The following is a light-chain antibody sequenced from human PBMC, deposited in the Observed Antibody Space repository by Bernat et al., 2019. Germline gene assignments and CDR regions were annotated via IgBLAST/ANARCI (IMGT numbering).Light chain of an antibody. CDR3: QQYDNVPRST. CDR2: HAS. V-gene: IGKV1-33*01. J-gene: IGKJ2*01. Sequence: DIQMTQSPSSLSASVGDRVTISCQASQDINNSLNWYQQKPGKAPKLLIFHASNLETGVTSRFTGSGSGTDFIFTISSLQPEDIATYFCQQYDNVPRSTFGQGTKVEIK. CDR1: QDINNS.